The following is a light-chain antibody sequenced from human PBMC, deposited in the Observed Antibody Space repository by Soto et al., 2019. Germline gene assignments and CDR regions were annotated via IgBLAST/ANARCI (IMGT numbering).Light chain of an antibody. CDR1: SSDVGAYNY. CDR3: SSYTSTNSL. Sequence: QSVLTQPASVSGSPGESITISCTGTSSDVGAYNYVSWYQQHPGKAPKLMIYDVSNRPSGVSNRFSGSKSGNTASLTISGLHAEDEADYYCSSYTSTNSLFGGGTKLTVL. CDR2: DVS. J-gene: IGLJ2*01. V-gene: IGLV2-14*03.